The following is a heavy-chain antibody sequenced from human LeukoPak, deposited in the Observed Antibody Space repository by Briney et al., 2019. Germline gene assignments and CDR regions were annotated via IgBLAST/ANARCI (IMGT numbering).Heavy chain of an antibody. Sequence: GGSLRLSCAASGFTFSSYAMSWVRQAPGKGLEWVSAISGSGGSTYYADSVKGRFTISRDNSKNTLYLQMNSLRAEDTAVYYCRCITMVRGVIGYGMDVWGQGTTVTVSS. V-gene: IGHV3-23*01. D-gene: IGHD3-10*01. CDR3: RCITMVRGVIGYGMDV. CDR1: GFTFSSYA. CDR2: ISGSGGST. J-gene: IGHJ6*02.